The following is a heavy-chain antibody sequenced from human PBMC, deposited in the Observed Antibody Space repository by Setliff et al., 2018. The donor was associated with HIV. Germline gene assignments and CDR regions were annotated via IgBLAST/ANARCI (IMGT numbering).Heavy chain of an antibody. V-gene: IGHV4-28*01. CDR1: GSSISSSYR. D-gene: IGHD1-1*01. J-gene: IGHJ4*02. CDR2: IYNSGST. CDR3: ARIDPGKFWSLDC. Sequence: LSLTCAVSGSSISSSYRWGWIRQSPGKGLEWIGNIYNSGSTYYNPSLKSRVTMSVDTSKNQFSLKLSSVTAVDTAVYYCARIDPGKFWSLDCWGRGTLVTVSS.